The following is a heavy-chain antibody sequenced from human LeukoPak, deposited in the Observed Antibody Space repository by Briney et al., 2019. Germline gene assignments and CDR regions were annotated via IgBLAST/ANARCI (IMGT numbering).Heavy chain of an antibody. CDR2: IFSDGTT. CDR1: GFTVGSSF. D-gene: IGHD7-27*01. J-gene: IGHJ4*02. Sequence: GGSLRLSCAASGFTVGSSFMTWVRQAPGKGLEWVSVIFSDGTTYYADSVKGRFTVSRDNSKNTLYLQLNSLRAEDTAVYYCAKTGGPWDWGQGALVTVSS. V-gene: IGHV3-53*01. CDR3: AKTGGPWD.